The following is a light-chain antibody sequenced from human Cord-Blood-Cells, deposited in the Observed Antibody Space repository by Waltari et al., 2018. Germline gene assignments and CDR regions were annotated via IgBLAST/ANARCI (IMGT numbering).Light chain of an antibody. CDR2: EGS. V-gene: IGLV2-23*01. CDR1: STAYGSYNL. Sequence: SALTQPASGSGSPGQSITISCTGTSTAYGSYNLVPWYQQHPGKAPKLMIYEGSKRPSGVSNRFSGSKSGNTASLTISGLQAEDEADYYCCSYAGSSTSWVFGGGTKLTVL. CDR3: CSYAGSSTSWV. J-gene: IGLJ3*02.